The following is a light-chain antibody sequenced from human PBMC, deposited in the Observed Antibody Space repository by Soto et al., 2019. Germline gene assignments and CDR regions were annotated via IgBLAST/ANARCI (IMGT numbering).Light chain of an antibody. CDR1: SSDVGGYNF. Sequence: QSVLTQPASVFGSPGQSITISCTGTSSDVGGYNFVSWYQQHPGKAPKLMIYEVSNRPSGVSNRFSGSKYGNTASLTISGLQPEDEADYYCSSYTTSSTVVFGTGTKVTVL. CDR2: EVS. V-gene: IGLV2-14*03. J-gene: IGLJ1*01. CDR3: SSYTTSSTVV.